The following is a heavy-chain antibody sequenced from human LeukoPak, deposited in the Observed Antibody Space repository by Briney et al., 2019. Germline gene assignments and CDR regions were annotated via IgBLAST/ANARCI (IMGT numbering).Heavy chain of an antibody. CDR3: AGSLGYCTSNVCYLKY. J-gene: IGHJ4*02. Sequence: ASVRVSCKTSGYSENFYGITWVRQVAGQGLEWMGWISAQHGQTEYAPNSQDRVTMTTDTYTNTAYMELRSLRSDDTAVYYCAGSLGYCTSNVCYLKYWGQGTLVTVSS. CDR1: GYSENFYG. CDR2: ISAQHGQT. V-gene: IGHV1-18*01. D-gene: IGHD2-8*01.